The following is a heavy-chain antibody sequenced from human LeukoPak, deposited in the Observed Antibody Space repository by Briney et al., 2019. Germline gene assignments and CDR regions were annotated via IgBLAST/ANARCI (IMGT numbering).Heavy chain of an antibody. CDR2: ISGSGGST. J-gene: IGHJ4*02. CDR3: ARDKYSTIDY. CDR1: GFTFSSYA. Sequence: PGGSLRLSCAASGFTFSSYAMSWVRQAPGKGLEWVSAISGSGGSTYYADSVKGRFTISRDNAKSSLYLQMNSLRDEDTALYFCARDKYSTIDYWGQGTLVTVSS. V-gene: IGHV3-23*01. D-gene: IGHD6-6*01.